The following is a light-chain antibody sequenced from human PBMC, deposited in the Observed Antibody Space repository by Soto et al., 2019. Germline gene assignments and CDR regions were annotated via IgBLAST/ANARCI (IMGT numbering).Light chain of an antibody. CDR1: QDISNY. J-gene: IGKJ4*01. CDR2: DAS. V-gene: IGKV1-33*01. CDR3: QRFT. Sequence: DIQMTQSPSSLSASVGDRVTITCQASQDISNYLNWYQQKPGKAPKLLIYDASNLETGVPSRFSGSGSGTDFAFTISSLQPEDAATYYCQRFTFGGGTKVEIK.